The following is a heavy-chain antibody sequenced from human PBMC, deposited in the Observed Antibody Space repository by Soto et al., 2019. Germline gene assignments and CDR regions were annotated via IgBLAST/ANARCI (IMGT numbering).Heavy chain of an antibody. CDR2: IYYSGST. V-gene: IGHV4-31*03. D-gene: IGHD3-16*02. CDR3: ARGTVFGGVIPPQL. Sequence: LSLTCTVSGGSISSGGYYWSWIRQHPGKGLEWIGYIYYSGSTYYNPSLKSRVTISVDTSKNQFSLKLSSVTAADTAVYYCARGTVFGGVIPPQLWGQGTLVTVSS. J-gene: IGHJ4*02. CDR1: GGSISSGGYY.